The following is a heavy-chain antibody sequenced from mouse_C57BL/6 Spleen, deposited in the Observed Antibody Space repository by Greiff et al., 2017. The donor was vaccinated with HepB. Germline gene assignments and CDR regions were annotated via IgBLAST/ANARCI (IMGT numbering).Heavy chain of an antibody. CDR3: ARSLYYGSSSGFAY. J-gene: IGHJ3*01. Sequence: EVKLKESGGGLVKPGGSLKLSCAASGFTFSSYAMSWVRQTPEKRLEWVATISDGGSYTYYPDNVKGRFTISRDNAKNNLYLQMSHLKSEDTAMYYCARSLYYGSSSGFAYWGQGTLVTVSA. CDR2: ISDGGSYT. D-gene: IGHD1-1*01. CDR1: GFTFSSYA. V-gene: IGHV5-4*03.